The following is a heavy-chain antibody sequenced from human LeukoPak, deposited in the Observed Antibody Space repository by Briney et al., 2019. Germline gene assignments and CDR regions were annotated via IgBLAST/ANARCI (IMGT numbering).Heavy chain of an antibody. V-gene: IGHV3-33*08. D-gene: IGHD3-3*01. CDR2: IWYDGSNK. J-gene: IGHJ4*02. CDR1: GFTFSSSG. CDR3: ARDLPYYDFWSGNIDY. Sequence: PGGSLRLSCAASGFTFSSSGMHWVRQAPGKGLEWAAVIWYDGSNKYYADSVKGRFTISRDNSKNTLYLQMNSLRAEDTAVYYCARDLPYYDFWSGNIDYWGQGTLVTVSS.